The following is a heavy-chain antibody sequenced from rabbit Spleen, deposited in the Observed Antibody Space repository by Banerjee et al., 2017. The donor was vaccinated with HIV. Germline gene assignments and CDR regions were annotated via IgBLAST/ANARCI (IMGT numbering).Heavy chain of an antibody. V-gene: IGHV1S45*01. D-gene: IGHD4-1*01. Sequence: QEQLEESGGGLVKPEGSLTLTCKASGFDLSSSYYMCWVRQAPGKGLEWIACIYAGSSGSTYYASWAKGRFTISKTSSTTVTLQMTSLTVADTATYFCARDLTDVIGWNFGWWGPGTLVTVS. CDR2: IYAGSSGST. CDR3: ARDLTDVIGWNFGW. CDR1: GFDLSSSYY. J-gene: IGHJ6*01.